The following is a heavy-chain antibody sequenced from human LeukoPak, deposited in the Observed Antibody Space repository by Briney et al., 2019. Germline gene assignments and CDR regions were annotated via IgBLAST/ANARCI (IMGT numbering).Heavy chain of an antibody. D-gene: IGHD4-17*01. CDR2: IYHSGST. V-gene: IGHV4-30-2*01. J-gene: IGHJ4*02. Sequence: SETLSLTCAVSGGSISSGGYSWSWIRQPPGKGLEWIGYIYHSGSTYYNPSLKSRVTISVDRSKNQFSLKLSSVTAADTAVYYYARGAYGDYSYYFDYWGQGTLVTVSS. CDR3: ARGAYGDYSYYFDY. CDR1: GGSISSGGYS.